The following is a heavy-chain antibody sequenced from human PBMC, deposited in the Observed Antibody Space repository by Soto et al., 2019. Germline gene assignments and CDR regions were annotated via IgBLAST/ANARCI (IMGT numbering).Heavy chain of an antibody. CDR1: GFTFSSYA. V-gene: IGHV3-23*01. J-gene: IGHJ4*02. CDR3: VDSRAPYDFWSGYYYFDY. CDR2: ISGSGGST. D-gene: IGHD3-3*01. Sequence: GGSLRLSCAASGFTFSSYAMSWVRQAPGKGLEWVSAISGSGGSTYYADSVKGRFTISRDNSKNTLYLQMNSLRAEDTAVYYCVDSRAPYDFWSGYYYFDYWGQGTLVTVSS.